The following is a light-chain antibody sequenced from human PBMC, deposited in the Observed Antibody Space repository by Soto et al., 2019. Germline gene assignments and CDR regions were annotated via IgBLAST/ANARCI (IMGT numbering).Light chain of an antibody. J-gene: IGKJ5*01. Sequence: EMVLTQSPATLSLSPGERATLSCRASQSASIKLAWYQQKPGQAPRLLIYGASSRATGIPDRFSGSGSGTDFTLTINSLQSEDSVVYYCQQYNTWPIAFGQGTRLEIK. CDR2: GAS. CDR3: QQYNTWPIA. CDR1: QSASIK. V-gene: IGKV3D-15*01.